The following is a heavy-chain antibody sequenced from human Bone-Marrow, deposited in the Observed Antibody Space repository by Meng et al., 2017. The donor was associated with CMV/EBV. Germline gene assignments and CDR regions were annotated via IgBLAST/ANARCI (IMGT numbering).Heavy chain of an antibody. CDR1: GGSISSSNW. Sequence: SETLSLTCAVSGGSISSSNWWSWVRQPPGKGLEWIGEIYHSGSTNYNPSLKSRVTISVDKSKNQFSLKLSSVTAADTAVYYCARVTLDCSSTSCYQIDYWGQGTLVTVSS. CDR3: ARVTLDCSSTSCYQIDY. J-gene: IGHJ4*02. CDR2: IYHSGST. D-gene: IGHD2-2*01. V-gene: IGHV4-4*02.